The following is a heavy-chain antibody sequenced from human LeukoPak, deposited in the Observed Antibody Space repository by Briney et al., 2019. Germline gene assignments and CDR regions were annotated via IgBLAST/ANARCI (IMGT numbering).Heavy chain of an antibody. V-gene: IGHV3-53*01. D-gene: IGHD1-26*01. CDR2: IYSGGST. CDR1: GFTVSSNY. CDR3: ASSRVGAADAFDY. Sequence: GGSLRLSCAASGFTVSSNYMSWVRQAPGKGLEWVSVIYSGGSTYYADSVKARFTISRDNSKNTLYLQMKSLRAEDTAVYYCASSRVGAADAFDYWGQGTLVTVSS. J-gene: IGHJ4*02.